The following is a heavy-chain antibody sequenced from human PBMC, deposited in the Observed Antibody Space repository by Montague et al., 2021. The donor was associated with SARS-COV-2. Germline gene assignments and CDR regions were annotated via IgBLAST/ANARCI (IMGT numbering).Heavy chain of an antibody. CDR3: SKDPYYYGLGYGMDV. Sequence: SLRLSCAASGFTVSNSAMNWVRQAPLKGLEWVSGSSGSDGGTHYXYSXHVRLTISRDNSKNVLYLQMNSLRAEDTALYYCSKDPYYYGLGYGMDVWGQGTTVTVSS. V-gene: IGHV3-23*01. CDR1: GFTVSNSA. CDR2: SSGSDGGT. J-gene: IGHJ6*02. D-gene: IGHD3-10*01.